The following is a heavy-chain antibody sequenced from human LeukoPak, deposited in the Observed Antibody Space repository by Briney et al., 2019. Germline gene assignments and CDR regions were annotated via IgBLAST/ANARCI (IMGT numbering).Heavy chain of an antibody. CDR3: AKSRPPSVVVAAVDY. CDR1: GFTFSSHG. Sequence: PGGSLSLSCAASGFTFSSHGMHWIRQAPGKGLEWVAVVSYDGSNKYYADSVKGRFAISRDNSKNTLYLQMNSLRAEDTAMYYCAKSRPPSVVVAAVDYWGPGTLVTVSS. D-gene: IGHD2-15*01. CDR2: VSYDGSNK. J-gene: IGHJ4*02. V-gene: IGHV3-30*18.